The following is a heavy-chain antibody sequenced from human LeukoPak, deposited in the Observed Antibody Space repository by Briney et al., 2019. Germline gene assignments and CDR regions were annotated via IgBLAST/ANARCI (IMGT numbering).Heavy chain of an antibody. D-gene: IGHD5-12*01. CDR1: GGSISSYY. CDR3: ARSSSGYDYRLLDY. J-gene: IGHJ4*02. Sequence: SETLSLTCTVSGGSISSYYWSWIRQPAGKGLEWIGRIYSRGSTNYNPSLKSRVTMSVDTSKNQFSLKLSSVTAADTAVYYCARSSSGYDYRLLDYWGQGTLVTVSS. CDR2: IYSRGST. V-gene: IGHV4-4*07.